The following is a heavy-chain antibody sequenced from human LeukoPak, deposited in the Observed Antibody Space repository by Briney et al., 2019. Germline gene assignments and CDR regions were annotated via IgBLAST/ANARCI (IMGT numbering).Heavy chain of an antibody. CDR1: GYTFTSYD. Sequence: ASVKVSCKASGYTFTSYDINWVRQATGQGLEWMGWMNPNSGNTGYALKFQGRVTMTRNTSISTAYMELSSLRSEDTAVYYCATHRGYDTYYFDYWGQGTLVTVSS. D-gene: IGHD5-12*01. CDR3: ATHRGYDTYYFDY. V-gene: IGHV1-8*01. CDR2: MNPNSGNT. J-gene: IGHJ4*02.